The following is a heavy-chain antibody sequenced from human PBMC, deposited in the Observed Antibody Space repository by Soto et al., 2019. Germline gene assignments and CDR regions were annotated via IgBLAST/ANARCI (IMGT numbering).Heavy chain of an antibody. Sequence: QVQLVESGGGLVKPGGSLRLSCAASGFTFSDYYMSWIRQAPGKGLEWVSYISSSGNSIYYADSVKGRFTISRDNAKKSLFLQINSLRAEDTAVYYCARDLRGLESRAGYWGLGTLVTVSS. CDR2: ISSSGNSI. V-gene: IGHV3-11*01. J-gene: IGHJ4*02. CDR3: ARDLRGLESRAGY. CDR1: GFTFSDYY. D-gene: IGHD3-10*01.